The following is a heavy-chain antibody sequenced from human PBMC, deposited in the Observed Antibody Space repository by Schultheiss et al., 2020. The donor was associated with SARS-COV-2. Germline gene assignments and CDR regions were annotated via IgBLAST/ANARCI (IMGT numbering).Heavy chain of an antibody. J-gene: IGHJ2*01. CDR3: ARAVVAAYYWYFDL. V-gene: IGHV4-38-2*01. Sequence: SETLSLTCAVSGYSISSGYYWGWIRQPPGKGLEWIGSIYHSGSTYYNPSLKSRVTISVDTSKNQFSLKLSSVTAADTAVYYCARAVVAAYYWYFDLWGRGTLVTVSS. D-gene: IGHD2-15*01. CDR1: GYSISSGYY. CDR2: IYHSGST.